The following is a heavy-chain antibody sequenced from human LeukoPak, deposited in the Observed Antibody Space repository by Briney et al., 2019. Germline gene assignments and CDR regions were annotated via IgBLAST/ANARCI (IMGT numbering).Heavy chain of an antibody. J-gene: IGHJ4*02. D-gene: IGHD6-25*01. Sequence: GGSLRLSCTASGFTLSSYAMSWVRQAPGKGLEWVSIISGSGYSTYYADSVKGRFTISRDNSKNTLYLQMNSLRAEDTAVYYCAKVLGMYGSSGYAWYFDYWGQGTLVTVSS. CDR3: AKVLGMYGSSGYAWYFDY. CDR2: ISGSGYST. V-gene: IGHV3-23*01. CDR1: GFTLSSYA.